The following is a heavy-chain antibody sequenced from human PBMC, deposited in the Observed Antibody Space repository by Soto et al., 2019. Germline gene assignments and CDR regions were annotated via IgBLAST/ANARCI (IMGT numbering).Heavy chain of an antibody. V-gene: IGHV3-30*18. J-gene: IGHJ4*02. Sequence: GGSLRLSCAASGFTFSSYGMHWVRQAPGKGLEWVAVISYDGSNKYYADSVKGRFTISRDNSKNTLYLQMNSLRAEDTAVYYCAKDRHGPGLGSWIAVPLTTSDYWGQGTLVTVSS. CDR2: ISYDGSNK. CDR1: GFTFSSYG. CDR3: AKDRHGPGLGSWIAVPLTTSDY. D-gene: IGHD6-19*01.